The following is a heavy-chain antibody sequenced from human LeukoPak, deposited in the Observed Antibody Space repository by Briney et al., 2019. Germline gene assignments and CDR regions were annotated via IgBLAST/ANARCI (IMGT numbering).Heavy chain of an antibody. CDR1: GFTFGDDA. D-gene: IGHD4-17*01. Sequence: GSLRLSCTASGFTFGDDAMSWVRQAPGKGLEWVGFIRSKAYGGTTEYAASVKGRFTISRDNAKNSLYLQMNSLRAEDTAVYYCARVSPNTVTTLQYFDYWGQGTLVTVSS. V-gene: IGHV3-49*04. J-gene: IGHJ4*02. CDR3: ARVSPNTVTTLQYFDY. CDR2: IRSKAYGGTT.